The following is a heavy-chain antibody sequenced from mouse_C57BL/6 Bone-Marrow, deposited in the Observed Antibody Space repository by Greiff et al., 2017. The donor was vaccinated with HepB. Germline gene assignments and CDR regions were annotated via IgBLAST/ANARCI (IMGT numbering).Heavy chain of an antibody. Sequence: QVHVKQPGAELVRPGSSVKLSCKASGYTFTSYWMDWVKQRPGQGLEWIGNIYPSDSETHYNQKFKDKATLTVDKSSSTAYMQLSSLTSEDSAVYYCARLYYGSSWGYWGQGTTLTVSS. V-gene: IGHV1-61*01. CDR3: ARLYYGSSWGY. CDR1: GYTFTSYW. CDR2: IYPSDSET. J-gene: IGHJ2*01. D-gene: IGHD1-1*01.